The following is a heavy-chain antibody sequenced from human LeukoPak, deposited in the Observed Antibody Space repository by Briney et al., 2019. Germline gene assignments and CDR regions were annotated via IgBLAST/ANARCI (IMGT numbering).Heavy chain of an antibody. CDR2: IYTSGST. D-gene: IGHD5-12*01. CDR3: ARGDRGYSGYDPAYYFDY. J-gene: IGHJ4*02. CDR1: GGSISSGSYY. V-gene: IGHV4-61*02. Sequence: SQTLSLTCTVSGGSISSGSYYWSWIRQPAGKGLEWIGRIYTSGSTNYNPSLKSRVTISVDTSKNQFSLKLSSVTAADTAVCYCARGDRGYSGYDPAYYFDYWGQGTLVTVSS.